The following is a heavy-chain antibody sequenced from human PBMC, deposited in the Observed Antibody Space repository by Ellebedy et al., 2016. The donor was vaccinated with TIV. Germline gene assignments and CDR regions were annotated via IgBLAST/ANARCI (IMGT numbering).Heavy chain of an antibody. V-gene: IGHV1-46*03. CDR2: INPSGGST. J-gene: IGHJ6*02. Sequence: AASVKVSCKASGYTFSSYYMHWVRQAPGQGLEWMGVINPSGGSTSYAQKLQGRVTMTRDTSTSTVYMELSSLRSEDTAVYYCASRGVPLGYCSGGSCLETYYYYAMDVWGQGTTVTVSS. CDR1: GYTFSSYY. CDR3: ASRGVPLGYCSGGSCLETYYYYAMDV. D-gene: IGHD2-15*01.